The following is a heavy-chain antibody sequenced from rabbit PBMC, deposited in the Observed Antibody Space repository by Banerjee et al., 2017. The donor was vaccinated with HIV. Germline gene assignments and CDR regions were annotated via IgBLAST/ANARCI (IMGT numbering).Heavy chain of an antibody. V-gene: IGHV1S40*01. CDR3: ARVNAGTSGSFYL. J-gene: IGHJ4*01. Sequence: QSLEESGGGLVQPEGSLTLTCTASGFSFSRSYNMCWVRQAPGKVLEWITCINGGSSGNSYCASWAIGRFSISKTSSNTVTLQMTSLSAAVPTTYFCARVNAGTSGSFYLWDPGTFVTV. CDR2: INGGSSGNS. D-gene: IGHD1-1*01. CDR1: GFSFSRSYN.